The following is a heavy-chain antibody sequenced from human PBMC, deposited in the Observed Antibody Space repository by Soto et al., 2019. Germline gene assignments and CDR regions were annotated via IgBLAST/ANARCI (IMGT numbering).Heavy chain of an antibody. CDR2: IYWGDDK. V-gene: IGHV2-5*02. D-gene: IGHD2-2*01. CDR1: GFSLSTFGEG. J-gene: IGHJ4*02. Sequence: QITLEESGPTLVKPTQTLTLTCTFSGFSLSTFGEGVAWIRQPPGKALEWLALIYWGDDKRYSPALKSRLTINKDTSKNQVVLIMTNMDPADTATYYCAHRPSIAVVPGGIWIPYYHFDYWGQGTLVAVAS. CDR3: AHRPSIAVVPGGIWIPYYHFDY.